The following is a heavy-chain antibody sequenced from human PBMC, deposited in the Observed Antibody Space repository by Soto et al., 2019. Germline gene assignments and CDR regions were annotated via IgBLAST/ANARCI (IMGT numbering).Heavy chain of an antibody. J-gene: IGHJ4*02. CDR1: GYTFTSYA. V-gene: IGHV1-3*01. Sequence: QVQLVQSGAEVKKPGASVKVSCKASGYTFTSYAMHWVRQAPGQRLEWMGWINAGNGNTKYSQKFQGRVTITRDTSASTAYMELSSLRSEDTAVYYCAGALGGDLGYCSGGSCSEFDYWGQGTLVTVSS. D-gene: IGHD2-15*01. CDR2: INAGNGNT. CDR3: AGALGGDLGYCSGGSCSEFDY.